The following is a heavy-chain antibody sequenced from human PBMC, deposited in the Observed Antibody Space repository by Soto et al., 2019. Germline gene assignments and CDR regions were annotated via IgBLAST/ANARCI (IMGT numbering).Heavy chain of an antibody. J-gene: IGHJ4*02. D-gene: IGHD2-2*01. CDR3: AREGYCSSTSCYSCDY. V-gene: IGHV3-64*01. CDR1: GFTFSSYA. CDR2: ISSNGGST. Sequence: EVQLVESGGGLVQPGGSLRLSCAASGFTFSSYAMHWVRQAPGKGLEYVSAISSNGGSTYYANSVKGRFTISRDNSKNTLYRQMGSLRAEDMAVYYCAREGYCSSTSCYSCDYWGQGTLVTVSS.